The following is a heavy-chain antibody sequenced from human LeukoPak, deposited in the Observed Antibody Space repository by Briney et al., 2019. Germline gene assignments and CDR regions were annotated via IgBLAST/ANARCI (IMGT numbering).Heavy chain of an antibody. D-gene: IGHD6-19*01. V-gene: IGHV3-9*01. CDR1: GFTFDDYA. CDR3: AKDMGSGWVFDY. J-gene: IGHJ4*02. CDR2: ISWNSGSI. Sequence: QPGGSLRLSCAASGFTFDDYAMHWVWQAPGKGLEWVSGISWNSGSIGYADSVKGRFTISRDNAKNSLYLQMNSLRAEDTALYYCAKDMGSGWVFDYWGQGTLVTVSS.